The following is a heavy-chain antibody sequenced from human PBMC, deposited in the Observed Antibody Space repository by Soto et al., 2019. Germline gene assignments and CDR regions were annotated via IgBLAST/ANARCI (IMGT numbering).Heavy chain of an antibody. CDR2: ISYDGSNK. Sequence: QVQLVESGGGVVQPGRSLRLSCAASGFTFSSYGMHWVRQAPGKGLEWVAVISYDGSNKYYADSVKGRFTISRENSKNTLYLQMNSLRAEDTAVYYCAKCVYSSSWVVLHYYYYGMDVWGQGTTVTVSS. CDR3: AKCVYSSSWVVLHYYYYGMDV. J-gene: IGHJ6*02. D-gene: IGHD6-13*01. V-gene: IGHV3-30*18. CDR1: GFTFSSYG.